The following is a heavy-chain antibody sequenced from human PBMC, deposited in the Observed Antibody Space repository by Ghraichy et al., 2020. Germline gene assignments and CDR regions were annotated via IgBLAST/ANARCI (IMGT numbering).Heavy chain of an antibody. CDR2: IYYSGST. D-gene: IGHD6-19*01. CDR1: GGSISSYY. J-gene: IGHJ4*02. Sequence: SETLSLTCTVSGGSISSYYWSWIRQPPGKGLEWIGYIYYSGSTNYNPSLKSRVTISVDTSKNQFSLKLSSVTAADTAVYYCARESYSSGWYPHLSYWGQGTLVTVSS. V-gene: IGHV4-59*01. CDR3: ARESYSSGWYPHLSY.